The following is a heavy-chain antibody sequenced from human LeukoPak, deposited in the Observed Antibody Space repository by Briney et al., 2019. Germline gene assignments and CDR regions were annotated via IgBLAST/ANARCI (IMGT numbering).Heavy chain of an antibody. CDR3: ATHHRDYGYGSCDY. J-gene: IGHJ4*02. Sequence: GESLKISCKGSGYTFTNYWIAWVRQTPGKGLEWMGIIRPGDSDTRYSPSFLGEVTISADKSITTAYLQWSSLKASDTAMYYCATHHRDYGYGSCDYWGEGTLVTVSS. D-gene: IGHD5-18*01. V-gene: IGHV5-51*01. CDR1: GYTFTNYW. CDR2: IRPGDSDT.